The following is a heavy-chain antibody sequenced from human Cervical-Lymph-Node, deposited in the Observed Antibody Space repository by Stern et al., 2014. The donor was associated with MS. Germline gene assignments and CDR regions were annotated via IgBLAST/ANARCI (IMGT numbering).Heavy chain of an antibody. CDR2: IFYSGSS. D-gene: IGHD2-2*01. CDR1: GGSISRGGFS. CDR3: ARESSDVAVVPAGYGMDV. Sequence: QVQLVQSGPGLVKPSQTLSLTCSVFGGSISRGGFSWTWIRQHPGKGLEWIGYIFYSGSSYYNPSLKSRATISIDTSNNQFSLKVSSVTAADTAVYYCARESSDVAVVPAGYGMDVWGQGTTVTVSS. J-gene: IGHJ6*02. V-gene: IGHV4-31*03.